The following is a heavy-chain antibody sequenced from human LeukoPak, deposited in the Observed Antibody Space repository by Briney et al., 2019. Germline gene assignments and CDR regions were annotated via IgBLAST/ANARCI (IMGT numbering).Heavy chain of an antibody. Sequence: GESLKISCKGSGYTFTTYWIGWVRQMPGKGLEWMGVVYPGGSDTRYSPSSQGQVTISADNSISTAYLQWSSLKASDTAMYYCARSGYSDYYYGMDVWGQGTTVTVSS. J-gene: IGHJ6*02. V-gene: IGHV5-51*01. CDR1: GYTFTTYW. D-gene: IGHD6-25*01. CDR2: VYPGGSDT. CDR3: ARSGYSDYYYGMDV.